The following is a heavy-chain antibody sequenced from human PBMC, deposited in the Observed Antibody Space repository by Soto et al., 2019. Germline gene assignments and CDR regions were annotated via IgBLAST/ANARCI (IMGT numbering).Heavy chain of an antibody. V-gene: IGHV3-23*01. Sequence: EVQLLESGGGLVQPGGSLRLSCAASGFTFSSYAMSWVRQAPGKGLEWVSAISGSGGSTYYADSVKGRFTISRDNSKNPLYLQMNILRAEDTAVYYCAITELELRWVNRDYWGQGTLVTVSS. D-gene: IGHD1-7*01. CDR1: GFTFSSYA. J-gene: IGHJ4*02. CDR3: AITELELRWVNRDY. CDR2: ISGSGGST.